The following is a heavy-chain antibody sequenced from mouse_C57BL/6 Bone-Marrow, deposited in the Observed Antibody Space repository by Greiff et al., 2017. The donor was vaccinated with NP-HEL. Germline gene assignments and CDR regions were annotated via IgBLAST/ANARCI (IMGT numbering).Heavy chain of an antibody. CDR1: GFNIKNTY. Sequence: EVQLHESVAELVRPGASVKLSCTASGFNIKNTYMHWVKQRPEQGLEWIGRIDPANGNTKYAPKFQGKATITADTSSNTAYLQLSSLTSEDTAIYYCAPLTPQEAWFAYWGQGTLVTVSA. V-gene: IGHV14-3*01. CDR3: APLTPQEAWFAY. J-gene: IGHJ3*01. CDR2: IDPANGNT.